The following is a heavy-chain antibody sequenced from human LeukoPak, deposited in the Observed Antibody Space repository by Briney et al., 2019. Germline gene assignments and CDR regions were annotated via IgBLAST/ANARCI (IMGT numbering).Heavy chain of an antibody. Sequence: GGSLRLSCAASGFTFSSYWMSWVRQAPGKGLEWVANIKQDGSEKYYVDSVKGRFTISRDNAKNSLYLQMNSLRAEDTAVYYCARDGGTGDIVVVPAALSNYYYYDMDVWGKGTTVTVPS. D-gene: IGHD2-2*01. CDR1: GFTFSSYW. CDR3: ARDGGTGDIVVVPAALSNYYYYDMDV. J-gene: IGHJ6*04. V-gene: IGHV3-7*03. CDR2: IKQDGSEK.